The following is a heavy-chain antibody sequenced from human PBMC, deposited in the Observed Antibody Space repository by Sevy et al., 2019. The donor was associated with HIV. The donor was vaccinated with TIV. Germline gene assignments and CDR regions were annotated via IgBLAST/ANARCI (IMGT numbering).Heavy chain of an antibody. CDR2: IWFDGSKT. D-gene: IGHD4-17*01. CDR3: ARDLEFYDSGDYGPAFMPDY. CDR1: GFTFSSYG. J-gene: IGHJ4*02. V-gene: IGHV3-33*01. Sequence: GETLKISCAASGFTFSSYGMHWVRQGPGKGLEWVAVIWFDGSKTYYADSVKGRFTISRDIAKNTLHLQMNSLRAEDTAVYYCARDLEFYDSGDYGPAFMPDYWGQGTLVTVSS.